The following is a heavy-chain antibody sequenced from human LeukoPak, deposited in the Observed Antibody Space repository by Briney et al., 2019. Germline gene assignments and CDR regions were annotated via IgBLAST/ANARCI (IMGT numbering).Heavy chain of an antibody. CDR3: ARVFRGLWFGELSQLQYYFDY. Sequence: SETLSLTCAVSGGSISSSNWWSWVRQPPGKGLEWIGEIYHSGSTNYNPSLKSRVTISVDKSKNQFSLKLSSVTAADTAVYYCARVFRGLWFGELSQLQYYFDYWGQGTLVTVSS. CDR1: GGSISSSNW. J-gene: IGHJ4*02. CDR2: IYHSGST. V-gene: IGHV4-4*02. D-gene: IGHD3-10*01.